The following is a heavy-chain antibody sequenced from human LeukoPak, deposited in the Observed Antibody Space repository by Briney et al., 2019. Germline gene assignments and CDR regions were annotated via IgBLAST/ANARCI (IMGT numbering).Heavy chain of an antibody. CDR3: XXXXXXXXXVTAIRPDAFDI. J-gene: IGHJ3*02. CDR1: GFTFSSYW. D-gene: IGHD2-21*02. CDR2: IKQDGSEK. V-gene: IGHV3-7*01. Sequence: GGSLRLSCAASGFTFSSYWMSWVRQAPGKGLEWVANIKQDGSEKYYVDSVKGRFTISRDNAKNSLYLQMNSLRAEDTAVYYCXXXXXXXXXVTAIRPDAFDIWGQGTMVTVSS.